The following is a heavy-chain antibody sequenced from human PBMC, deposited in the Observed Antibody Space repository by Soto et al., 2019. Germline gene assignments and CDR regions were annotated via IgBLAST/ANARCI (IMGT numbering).Heavy chain of an antibody. Sequence: ASVKVSCKASGYTFTSYDINWVRQATGQGLEWMGWMNPNSGNTGYAQKFQGRVTMTRNTSISTAYMELSSLRSEDTAVYYCARAVVVVAAHHYYYSGMDVWGQGTTVTVSS. CDR3: ARAVVVVAAHHYYYSGMDV. V-gene: IGHV1-8*01. CDR2: MNPNSGNT. CDR1: GYTFTSYD. D-gene: IGHD2-15*01. J-gene: IGHJ6*02.